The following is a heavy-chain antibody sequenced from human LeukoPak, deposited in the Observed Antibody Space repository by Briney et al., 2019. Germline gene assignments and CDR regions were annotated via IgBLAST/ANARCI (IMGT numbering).Heavy chain of an antibody. D-gene: IGHD5-18*01. Sequence: GASVELLCKASGYTFTGYYMHWVPQAPGQGLEWMGWINPNSGGANYAQKFQGRVTMTRNTSISTANMELSRLRSDDTAVYYCAGLYSYGYEHAFNIWGQGTMVTVSS. V-gene: IGHV1-2*02. CDR2: INPNSGGA. CDR1: GYTFTGYY. CDR3: AGLYSYGYEHAFNI. J-gene: IGHJ3*02.